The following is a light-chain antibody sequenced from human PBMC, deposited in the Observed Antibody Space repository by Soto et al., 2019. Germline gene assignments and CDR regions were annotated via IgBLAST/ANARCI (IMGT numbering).Light chain of an antibody. CDR3: QQYSAKWA. CDR2: DAS. Sequence: DIQMTQSPSTLSTSVGDRVTITCRASQTIYTWLAWYQQKPGRAPKLLIYDASTLESWVPSRFSGSGSGTEFTLTISSLQLDDCATYYCQQYSAKWAFGQGTKVDIK. J-gene: IGKJ1*01. V-gene: IGKV1-5*01. CDR1: QTIYTW.